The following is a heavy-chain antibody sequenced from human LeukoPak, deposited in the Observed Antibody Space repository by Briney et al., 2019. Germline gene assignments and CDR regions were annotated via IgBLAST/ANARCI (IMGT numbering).Heavy chain of an antibody. V-gene: IGHV1-18*01. D-gene: IGHD5-12*01. Sequence: ASVKVSCKASGYTFTSYGISWVRQAPEQGLEWMGWISAYNGNTKYAQKLQGRVTMTTDTSTSTAYMELRSLRSDDTAVYYCARGGGTWLRLFGYYYYYMDVWGKGTTVTISS. CDR1: GYTFTSYG. CDR3: ARGGGTWLRLFGYYYYYMDV. CDR2: ISAYNGNT. J-gene: IGHJ6*03.